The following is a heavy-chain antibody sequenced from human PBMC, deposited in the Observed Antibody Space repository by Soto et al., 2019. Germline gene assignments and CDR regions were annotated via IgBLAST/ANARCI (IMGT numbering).Heavy chain of an antibody. D-gene: IGHD3-10*01. CDR3: ARDPLITMVRGVPYYYGMDV. CDR2: IIPIFGTA. J-gene: IGHJ6*02. CDR1: GGTFSSYA. Sequence: GASVQVSCKASGGTFSSYAINWVRQAPGQGLEWMGGIIPIFGTANYAQKFQGRVTITADESTSTAYMELSSLRSEDTAVYYCARDPLITMVRGVPYYYGMDVWGQGTTVTVSS. V-gene: IGHV1-69*13.